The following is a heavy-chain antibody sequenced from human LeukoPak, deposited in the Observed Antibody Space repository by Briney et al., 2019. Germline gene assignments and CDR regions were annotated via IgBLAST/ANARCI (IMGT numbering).Heavy chain of an antibody. CDR2: FYVSGST. CDR3: ARGGTYMVRGSWEFDP. V-gene: IGHV4-61*02. CDR1: GVSISSGGYF. J-gene: IGHJ5*02. D-gene: IGHD3-10*01. Sequence: NPSETLSLTCTVSGVSISSGGYFWSWIRQPAGKGLEWIGRFYVSGSTNYNSSLQSRVTISVDTSKNQFSLKLSSVTAADTAVYYCARGGTYMVRGSWEFDPWGQGTLVTVSS.